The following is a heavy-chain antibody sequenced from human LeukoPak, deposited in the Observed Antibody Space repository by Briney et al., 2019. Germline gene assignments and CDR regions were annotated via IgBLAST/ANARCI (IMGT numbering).Heavy chain of an antibody. J-gene: IGHJ4*02. CDR1: GFSFSRYW. D-gene: IGHD2-2*01. CDR2: ISDSGGTT. CDR3: AKSSDGSTSFDQ. V-gene: IGHV3-23*01. Sequence: PGGSLRLSCVASGFSFSRYWMSWVRQAPGKGLEWVSGISDSGGTTYYVDSVKGRFTISRDNSKNTLYLQINSLRAEDMALYYCAKSSDGSTSFDQWGQGTLVTVSS.